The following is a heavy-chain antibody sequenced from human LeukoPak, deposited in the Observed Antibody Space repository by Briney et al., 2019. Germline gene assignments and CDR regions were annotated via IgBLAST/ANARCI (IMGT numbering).Heavy chain of an antibody. CDR3: ARSYDFWSGPSFDI. Sequence: PSETLSLTCTVSGGSISSGGYYWSWIRQHPGKGLEWIGYIYYSGSPYYNPSLKSRVTISVDTSKNQFSLKLSSVTAADTAVYYCARSYDFWSGPSFDIWGQGTMVTVSS. V-gene: IGHV4-31*03. J-gene: IGHJ3*02. D-gene: IGHD3-3*01. CDR1: GGSISSGGYY. CDR2: IYYSGSP.